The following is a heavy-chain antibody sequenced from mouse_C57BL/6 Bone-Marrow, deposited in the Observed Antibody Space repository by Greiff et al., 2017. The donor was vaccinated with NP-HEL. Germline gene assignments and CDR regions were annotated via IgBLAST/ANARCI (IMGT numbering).Heavy chain of an antibody. D-gene: IGHD2-4*01. CDR1: GYTFTSYW. V-gene: IGHV1-5*01. J-gene: IGHJ3*01. CDR3: TRGLYYDYDWFAY. Sequence: SGTVLARPGASVKMSCKTSGYTFTSYWMHWVKQRPGQGLEWIGAIYPGNSDTSYNQKFKGKAKLTAVTSASTAYMELSSLTNEDSAVYYCTRGLYYDYDWFAYWGQGTLVTVSA. CDR2: IYPGNSDT.